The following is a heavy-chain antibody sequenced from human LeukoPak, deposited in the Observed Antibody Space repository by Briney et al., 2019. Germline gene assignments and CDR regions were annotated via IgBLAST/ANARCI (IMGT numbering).Heavy chain of an antibody. CDR3: AKVFNGGITSGKNFDS. J-gene: IGHJ4*02. CDR2: ISGSGGST. D-gene: IGHD2-2*01. V-gene: IGHV3-23*01. Sequence: QPGGSLRLSCAASGFTFSSYAMSWVRQAPGKGLEWVSAISGSGGSTYYADSVKGRFTISRDNSKNTLYLQMNSLRAEDTAVYYWAKVFNGGITSGKNFDSGGQETLVPV. CDR1: GFTFSSYA.